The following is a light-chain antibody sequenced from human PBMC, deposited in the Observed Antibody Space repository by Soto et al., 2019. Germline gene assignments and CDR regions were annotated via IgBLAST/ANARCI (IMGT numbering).Light chain of an antibody. CDR2: SIS. J-gene: IGKJ1*01. V-gene: IGKV3-20*01. CDR1: QSITGRS. CDR3: QQYQNSRT. Sequence: IVLTQSPGSMSVSPGDRATLSCRASQSITGRSLAWYQQKPGQAPRLLISSISNRATGIPDRFSGSGSGADFTLTITRLEPEDFAVYYCQQYQNSRTFGQGTKVDIK.